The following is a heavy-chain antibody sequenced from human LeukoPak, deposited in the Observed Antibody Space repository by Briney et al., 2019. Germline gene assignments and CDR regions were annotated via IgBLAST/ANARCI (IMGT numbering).Heavy chain of an antibody. J-gene: IGHJ6*02. CDR2: IYDSGST. Sequence: SETLSLTCTVSGGSIRSSYYYWGWIRQPPGKGLEWIGSIYDSGSTYYNPSLKSRVTISVDTSKNQFSLKLSSVTAADTAVYYCARGIVVVPAAMWAYYYYGMDVWGQGTTVTVSS. CDR1: GGSIRSSYYY. V-gene: IGHV4-39*07. CDR3: ARGIVVVPAAMWAYYYYGMDV. D-gene: IGHD2-2*01.